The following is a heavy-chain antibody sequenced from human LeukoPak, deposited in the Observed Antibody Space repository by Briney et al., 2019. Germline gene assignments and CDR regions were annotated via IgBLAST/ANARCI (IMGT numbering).Heavy chain of an antibody. J-gene: IGHJ4*02. Sequence: GGSLRLSCAASGFPFIDYSMNWVRQAPGKGLEWISYIGISSGNTKYADSVKGRFTISRDYAKNSLYFQMNSLRVEDTAVYFCARDHNYAFDNWGQGTLVTVSS. CDR3: ARDHNYAFDN. D-gene: IGHD1-1*01. CDR1: GFPFIDYS. V-gene: IGHV3-11*06. CDR2: IGISSGNT.